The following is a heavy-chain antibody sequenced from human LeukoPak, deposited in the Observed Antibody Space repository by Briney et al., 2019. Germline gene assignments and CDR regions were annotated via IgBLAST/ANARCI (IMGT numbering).Heavy chain of an antibody. CDR1: GYSFTSYW. Sequence: GESLKISCKGSGYSFTSYWIGWLRQIAGKDLEWMGIMHPGDSDTRYSPSFHGQVTITADKSISTAYLQWSSLKASDTAMYYCARAWLLPRGSEVGYWGQGTLVTVSS. D-gene: IGHD3-10*01. J-gene: IGHJ4*02. CDR3: ARAWLLPRGSEVGY. CDR2: MHPGDSDT. V-gene: IGHV5-51*01.